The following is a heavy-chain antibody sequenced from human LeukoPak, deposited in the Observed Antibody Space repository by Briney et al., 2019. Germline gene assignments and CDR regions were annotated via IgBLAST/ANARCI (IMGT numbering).Heavy chain of an antibody. CDR3: AREDALRVY. CDR1: SGSISTSNYY. J-gene: IGHJ4*02. CDR2: IFYSGST. D-gene: IGHD4-17*01. Sequence: PSETLSLTCTVSSGSISTSNYYWGWVRQPPGKALEWIGNIFYSGSTYYSPSLKSRVTISLDTSRNQFSLKLSSVTAADTAVYYCAREDALRVYWGQGTLVTVSS. V-gene: IGHV4-39*07.